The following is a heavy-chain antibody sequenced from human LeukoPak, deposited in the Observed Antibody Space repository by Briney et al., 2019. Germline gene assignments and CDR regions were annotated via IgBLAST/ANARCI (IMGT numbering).Heavy chain of an antibody. D-gene: IGHD4-17*01. Sequence: SETLSLTCTVSGGSISSYYWSWIRQPPGKGLEWIGYIYYSGSTNYNPSLKSRVTISVDTSKNQFSLKLSSVTAADTAMYYCARDNGDYLYGMDVWGQGTTVTVSS. J-gene: IGHJ6*02. V-gene: IGHV4-59*12. CDR2: IYYSGST. CDR1: GGSISSYY. CDR3: ARDNGDYLYGMDV.